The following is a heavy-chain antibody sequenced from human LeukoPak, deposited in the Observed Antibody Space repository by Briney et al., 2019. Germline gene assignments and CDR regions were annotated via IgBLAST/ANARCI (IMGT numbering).Heavy chain of an antibody. CDR1: GGSISSSSYF. D-gene: IGHD6-6*01. Sequence: PSETLSLTCTVSGGSISSSSYFWRWIRRPPGEGLEWFGSIYYSGSTYYNPSIKSRVTISVDTSKNQSSLKLSSVTAADTDVYYCASSYSSSSPAYYYYGMDVWGQGTTVTVSS. V-gene: IGHV4-39*01. CDR3: ASSYSSSSPAYYYYGMDV. CDR2: IYYSGST. J-gene: IGHJ6*02.